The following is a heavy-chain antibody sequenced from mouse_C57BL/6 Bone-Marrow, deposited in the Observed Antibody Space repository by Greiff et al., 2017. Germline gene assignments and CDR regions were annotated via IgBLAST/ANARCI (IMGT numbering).Heavy chain of an antibody. CDR1: GYTFTSYG. Sequence: QVQLQQSGAELARPGASVKLSCKASGYTFTSYGISWVKQRTGQGLEWIGEIYPRSGNTYYNEKFKGKATLTADKSSSTAYMELRSLTSEDSAVYFCARPYGSSYDYCAVDYWGQGTSVTVSS. CDR2: IYPRSGNT. J-gene: IGHJ4*01. D-gene: IGHD1-1*01. CDR3: ARPYGSSYDYCAVDY. V-gene: IGHV1-81*01.